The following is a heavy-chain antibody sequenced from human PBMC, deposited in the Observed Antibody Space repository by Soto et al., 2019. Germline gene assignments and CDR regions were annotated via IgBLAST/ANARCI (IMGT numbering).Heavy chain of an antibody. CDR3: ARDQWHGGYDPLFDY. Sequence: GASVKVSCKASGYTFTSYAMHWVRQAPGQRLEWMGWINAGNGNTKYSQKFQGRVTITRDTSASTAYMELSSLRSEDTAVYYCARDQWHGGYDPLFDYWGQGTLVTVSS. J-gene: IGHJ4*02. CDR2: INAGNGNT. D-gene: IGHD5-12*01. CDR1: GYTFTSYA. V-gene: IGHV1-3*01.